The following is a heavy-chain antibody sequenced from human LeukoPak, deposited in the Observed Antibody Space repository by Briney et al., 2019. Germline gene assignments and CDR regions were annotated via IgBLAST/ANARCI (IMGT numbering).Heavy chain of an antibody. J-gene: IGHJ4*02. V-gene: IGHV1-3*01. CDR2: INAGNGNT. CDR3: ARDSADYYDSSGHDY. CDR1: GYTFTSYA. D-gene: IGHD3-22*01. Sequence: ASVKVSCKASGYTFTSYAMHWVRQAPGQRLEWMEWINAGNGNTKYSQKFQGRVTITRDTSASTAYMELSSLRSEDTAVYYCARDSADYYDSSGHDYWGQGTLVTVSS.